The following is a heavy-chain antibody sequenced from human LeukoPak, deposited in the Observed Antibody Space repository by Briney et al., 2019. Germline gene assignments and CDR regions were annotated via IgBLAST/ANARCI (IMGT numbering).Heavy chain of an antibody. CDR2: IYYSGST. D-gene: IGHD3-16*01. CDR3: AMGANRAAMVVDY. CDR1: GGSISSSSYY. Sequence: PSETPSLTCTVSGGSISSSSYYWGWIRQPPGKGLEWIGSIYYSGSTYYNPSLKSRVTISVDTSKNQFSLKLSSVTSADTAVYYCAMGANRAAMVVDYWGQGTLVTVSS. V-gene: IGHV4-39*05. J-gene: IGHJ4*02.